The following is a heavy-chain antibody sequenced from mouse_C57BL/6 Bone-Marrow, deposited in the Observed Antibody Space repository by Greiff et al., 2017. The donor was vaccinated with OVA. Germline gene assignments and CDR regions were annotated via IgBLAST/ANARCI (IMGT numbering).Heavy chain of an antibody. CDR1: GYTFTSYW. CDR3: ALEAYDDPDMGY. CDR2: IDPSDSYT. V-gene: IGHV1-50*01. J-gene: IGHJ4*01. D-gene: IGHD2-3*01. Sequence: QVQLQQPGAELVKPGASVKLSCKASGYTFTSYWMQWVKQRPGQGLEWIGEIDPSDSYTNYNQKFKGKATLTVDTSSSTAYMQLSSLTSGDSAVYYCALEAYDDPDMGYWGQGTSVTVSS.